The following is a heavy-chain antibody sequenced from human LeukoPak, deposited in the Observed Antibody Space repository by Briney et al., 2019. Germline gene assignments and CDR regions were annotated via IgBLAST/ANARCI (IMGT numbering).Heavy chain of an antibody. Sequence: PSETLSLTCTVSGGSISSSSYYWGWIRQPPGKGLEWIGSIYYSGSTNYNPSPKSRVTISVDTSKNQFSLKLSSVTAADTAVYYCARMGSTVYYYYMDVWGKGTTVTISS. D-gene: IGHD4-17*01. CDR1: GGSISSSSYY. J-gene: IGHJ6*03. CDR2: IYYSGST. V-gene: IGHV4-39*07. CDR3: ARMGSTVYYYYMDV.